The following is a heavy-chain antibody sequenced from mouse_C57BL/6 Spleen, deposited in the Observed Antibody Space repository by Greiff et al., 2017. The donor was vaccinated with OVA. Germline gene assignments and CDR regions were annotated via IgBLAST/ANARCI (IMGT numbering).Heavy chain of an antibody. D-gene: IGHD2-4*01. CDR2: IYPRDGST. V-gene: IGHV1-85*01. J-gene: IGHJ2*01. CDR3: ARSAYYDYSSFDY. Sequence: QVQLKQSGPELVKPGASVKLSCKASGYTFTSYDINWVKQRPGQGLEWIGWIYPRDGSTKYNEKFKGKATLTVDTSSSTAYMELHSLTSEDSAVYFCARSAYYDYSSFDYWGQGTTLTVSS. CDR1: GYTFTSYD.